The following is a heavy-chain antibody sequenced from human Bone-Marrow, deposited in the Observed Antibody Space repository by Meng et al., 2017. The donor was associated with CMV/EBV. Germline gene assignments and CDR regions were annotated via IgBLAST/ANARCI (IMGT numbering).Heavy chain of an antibody. V-gene: IGHV4-61*05. D-gene: IGHD6-13*01. CDR3: ASLAAAGTLYNWFDP. CDR1: GGSISSSSYY. CDR2: IYYSGST. J-gene: IGHJ5*02. Sequence: GSLRLSCTVSGGSISSSSYYWGWIRQPPGKGLEWIGYIYYSGSTNYNPSLKGRVTISVDTSKNQFSLKLSSVTAADTAVYYCASLAAAGTLYNWFDPWGQGTLVTVSS.